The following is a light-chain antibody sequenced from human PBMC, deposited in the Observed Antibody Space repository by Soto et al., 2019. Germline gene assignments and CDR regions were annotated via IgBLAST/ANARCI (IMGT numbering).Light chain of an antibody. CDR2: SXA. CDR3: QQYEKQPGT. V-gene: IGKV1-33*01. J-gene: IGKJ4*02. Sequence: DIHMTQSPSSVSASVGDRVTVTXQASQDISSFFNWHHQPRGXAPKXXXSSXANLQPGGASRLSGSGSGTDFTFTINSLHPEDIGNFYCQQYEKQPGTFGGGTKVDIK. CDR1: QDISSF.